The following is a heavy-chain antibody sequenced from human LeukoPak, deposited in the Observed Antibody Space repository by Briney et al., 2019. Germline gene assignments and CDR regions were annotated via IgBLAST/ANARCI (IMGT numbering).Heavy chain of an antibody. Sequence: GGSLRLSCAASGFTFNNYWMNWVRQAPGKGLEGVANIKQDGSEKKYVDSVKGRFTISRDNAKNSLYLQMNSLRAEDTAVYYCARDGGWYGFDYWGQGTLVTVSS. D-gene: IGHD6-19*01. CDR2: IKQDGSEK. CDR3: ARDGGWYGFDY. V-gene: IGHV3-7*01. J-gene: IGHJ4*02. CDR1: GFTFNNYW.